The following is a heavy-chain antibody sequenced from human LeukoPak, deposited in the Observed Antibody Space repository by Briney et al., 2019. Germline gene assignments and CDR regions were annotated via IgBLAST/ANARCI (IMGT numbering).Heavy chain of an antibody. D-gene: IGHD2-2*01. Sequence: SETLSLTCTVSGGSISSYYWSWIRQPPGKGLEWIGYIYYSGSTNYNPSLKSRVTISVDTSKNQFSLKLSSVTAADTAVYYCARAEDLGYCSSTSCYDNWFDPWGKGTLVTVSS. CDR3: ARAEDLGYCSSTSCYDNWFDP. CDR2: IYYSGST. J-gene: IGHJ5*02. CDR1: GGSISSYY. V-gene: IGHV4-59*01.